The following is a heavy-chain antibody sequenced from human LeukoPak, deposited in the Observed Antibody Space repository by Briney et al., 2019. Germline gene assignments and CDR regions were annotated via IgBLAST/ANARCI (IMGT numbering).Heavy chain of an antibody. J-gene: IGHJ4*02. CDR2: ISGSGANT. CDR3: ARTQTEYSYGHPYCFDY. V-gene: IGHV3-23*01. D-gene: IGHD5-18*01. CDR1: GFTFSNYG. Sequence: GGSLRLSCAASGFTFSNYGMTWVRQAPGKGLEWVSAISGSGANTYYADSVKGRFTISRDNSKNTLYLQMNSLRAEDTAVYYCARTQTEYSYGHPYCFDYWGQGTLVTVSS.